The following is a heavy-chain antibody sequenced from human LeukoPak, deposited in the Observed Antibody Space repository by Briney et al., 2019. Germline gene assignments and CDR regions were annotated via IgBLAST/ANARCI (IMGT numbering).Heavy chain of an antibody. CDR2: IYYSGST. J-gene: IGHJ4*02. CDR1: GGSISSSSYY. D-gene: IGHD3-10*01. CDR3: AARGVMSSLLWDY. V-gene: IGHV4-39*01. Sequence: SETLSLSCTVSGGSISSSSYYWGWIRQPPGKGLEWIGSIYYSGSTYYNPSLKSQVTISVDTSKNQFSLKLSSVTAADTAVYYCAARGVMSSLLWDYWGQGTLVTVSS.